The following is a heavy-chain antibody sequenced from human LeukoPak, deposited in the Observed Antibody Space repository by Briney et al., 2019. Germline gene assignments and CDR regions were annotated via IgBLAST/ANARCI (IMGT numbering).Heavy chain of an antibody. J-gene: IGHJ4*02. Sequence: GGSLRLSCAASGFTFSSYSMNWVRQAPGKGLEWVSSISSSSSYIYYADSVKGRFTISRDNAKNSLYLQMNSLRAEDTAVYYCAGSGYYGYYFDYWGQGTLVTVSS. D-gene: IGHD3-22*01. V-gene: IGHV3-21*01. CDR2: ISSSSSYI. CDR1: GFTFSSYS. CDR3: AGSGYYGYYFDY.